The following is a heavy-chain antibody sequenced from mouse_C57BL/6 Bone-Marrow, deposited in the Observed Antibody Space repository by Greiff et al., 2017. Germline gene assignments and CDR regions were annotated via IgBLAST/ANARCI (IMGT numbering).Heavy chain of an antibody. V-gene: IGHV1-63*01. J-gene: IGHJ4*01. D-gene: IGHD4-1*01. CDR3: AIGTGNAMDY. Sequence: QVQLKQSGAELVRPGTSVKMSCKASGYTFTNYWIGWAKQRPGHGLEWIGDIYPGGGYTNYNEKFKGKATLTADKSSSTAYMQFSSLTSEDSAIYYCAIGTGNAMDYWGQGTSVTVSS. CDR2: IYPGGGYT. CDR1: GYTFTNYW.